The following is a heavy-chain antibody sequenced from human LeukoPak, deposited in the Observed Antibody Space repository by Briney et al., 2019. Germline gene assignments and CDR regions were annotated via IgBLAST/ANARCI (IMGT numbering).Heavy chain of an antibody. V-gene: IGHV3-15*07. J-gene: IGHJ4*02. CDR1: GFTFSNAW. Sequence: GGSLRLSCAASGFTFSNAWMNWVRQAPGKGLEWVGRVKSKTDGGFPDYAAPVQGRFSISRDDSKNTLYLQINSLKIEDTAMYYCYTSITDYWGQGTLVTVSS. D-gene: IGHD2-21*01. CDR2: VKSKTDGGFP. CDR3: YTSITDY.